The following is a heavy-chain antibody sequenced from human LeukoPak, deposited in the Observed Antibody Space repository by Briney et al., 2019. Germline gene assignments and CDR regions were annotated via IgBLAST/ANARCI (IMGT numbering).Heavy chain of an antibody. CDR1: GGSFSWGGSY. J-gene: IGHJ4*02. CDR2: IYYSGST. Sequence: SQTLSLTCTMSGGSFSWGGSYWTWIRQPPGKGLEWIGYIYYSGSTNYNPSLKSRVTISVDTSKNQFSLKLSSVTAADTAVYYCASLAPSYDSSGYSPFYFDYWGQGTLVTVSS. CDR3: ASLAPSYDSSGYSPFYFDY. V-gene: IGHV4-61*08. D-gene: IGHD3-22*01.